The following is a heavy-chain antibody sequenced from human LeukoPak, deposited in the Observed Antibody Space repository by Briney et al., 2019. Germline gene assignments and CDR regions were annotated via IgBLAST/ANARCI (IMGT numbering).Heavy chain of an antibody. Sequence: GGSLRLSCEASGVTFTYYAMTWVRQAPGKGLEWVSGISGPGHSAYYADSVTGRFTTSRDTSKHTLFLLMDGRRTDDTAVYYCAKVAGRTRSVMFQTKANDYYFDSWGQGTLVTVSS. CDR1: GVTFTYYA. CDR3: AKVAGRTRSVMFQTKANDYYFDS. J-gene: IGHJ4*02. V-gene: IGHV3-23*01. CDR2: ISGPGHSA. D-gene: IGHD3-10*01.